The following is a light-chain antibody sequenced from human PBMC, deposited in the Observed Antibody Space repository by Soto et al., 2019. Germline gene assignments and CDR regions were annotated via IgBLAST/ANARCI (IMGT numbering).Light chain of an antibody. CDR1: KLGSKM. V-gene: IGLV3-21*02. J-gene: IGLJ1*01. CDR3: QVWASTAEFFV. Sequence: SYELSQPPSVSVAPGQTARITCGGDKLGSKMVHWYKQRPGQAPVAVVFDAPDRPSGIPDRFSASRSGDKATLTISRVDAGDEAHYFRQVWASTAEFFVFGSGTKVTVL. CDR2: DAP.